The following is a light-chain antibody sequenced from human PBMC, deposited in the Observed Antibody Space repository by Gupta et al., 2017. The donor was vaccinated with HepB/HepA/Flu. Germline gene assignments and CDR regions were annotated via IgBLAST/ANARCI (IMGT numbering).Light chain of an antibody. CDR2: GNS. J-gene: IGLJ2*01. CDR3: QSYDRSLPAV. CDR1: SSNIGAGFN. V-gene: IGLV1-40*01. Sequence: QSVLTQPASLSGAPGQSVTIACTGSSSNIGAGFNVHWYQQVPGSPPKLIIYGNSNRPSGVPGRFSASKSGTSASLAITGLQAEDEADYYCQSYDRSLPAVFGRGTRLTVL.